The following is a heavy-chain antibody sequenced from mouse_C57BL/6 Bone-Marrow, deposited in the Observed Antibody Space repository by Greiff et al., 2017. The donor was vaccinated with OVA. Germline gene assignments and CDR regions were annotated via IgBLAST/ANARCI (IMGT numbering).Heavy chain of an antibody. CDR3: TLDYYGSSYVRFAY. Sequence: EVQLQESGGGLVQPGGSMKLSCAASGFTFSDAWMDWVRQSPEKGLEWVAEIRNKANNHATYYAESVKGRFTISRDDSKSSVYLQMNSLRAEDTGIYYCTLDYYGSSYVRFAYWGQGTLVTVSA. CDR1: GFTFSDAW. D-gene: IGHD1-1*01. V-gene: IGHV6-6*01. CDR2: IRNKANNHAT. J-gene: IGHJ3*01.